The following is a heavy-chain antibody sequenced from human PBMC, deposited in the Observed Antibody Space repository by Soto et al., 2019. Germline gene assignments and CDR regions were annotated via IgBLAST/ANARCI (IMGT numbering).Heavy chain of an antibody. CDR1: GFTVSSNY. Sequence: PGGSLRLSCAASGFTVSSNYMSWVRQAPGKGLEWVSVIYSGGSTYYADSVKGRFTISRDNSKNTLYLQMNSLRAEDTAVYYCASKGPGDSPPSRYFDYWGQGTLVTVSS. V-gene: IGHV3-53*01. J-gene: IGHJ4*02. D-gene: IGHD4-17*01. CDR3: ASKGPGDSPPSRYFDY. CDR2: IYSGGST.